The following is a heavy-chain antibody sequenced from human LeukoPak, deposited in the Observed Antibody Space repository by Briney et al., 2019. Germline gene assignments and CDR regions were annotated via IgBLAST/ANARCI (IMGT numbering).Heavy chain of an antibody. CDR2: ISPYNGHT. D-gene: IGHD3-22*01. Sequence: ASVKVSCKASGYTFTNYGISWVRQAPGQGLEWMGWISPYNGHTKYAQKVQGRVTMTRDTSTSTAYMELRSLRSDDTAVYYCARDGHRRYHYDSSGREDAFDIWGQGTMVTVSS. J-gene: IGHJ3*02. V-gene: IGHV1-18*01. CDR3: ARDGHRRYHYDSSGREDAFDI. CDR1: GYTFTNYG.